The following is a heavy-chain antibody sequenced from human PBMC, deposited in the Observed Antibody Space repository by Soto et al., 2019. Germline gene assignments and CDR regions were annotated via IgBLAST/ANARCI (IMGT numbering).Heavy chain of an antibody. CDR1: GFTFSSYG. CDR2: IWYDGSNK. CDR3: ARGLGYCSGGSCYWGGGYYYGMDV. D-gene: IGHD2-15*01. V-gene: IGHV3-33*01. J-gene: IGHJ6*02. Sequence: GRSLRLSWAASGFTFSSYGMHWVRQAPGKGLEWVAVIWYDGSNKYYADSVKGRFTISRDNSKNTLYLQMNSLRAEDTAVYYCARGLGYCSGGSCYWGGGYYYGMDVWGQGTTVTVSS.